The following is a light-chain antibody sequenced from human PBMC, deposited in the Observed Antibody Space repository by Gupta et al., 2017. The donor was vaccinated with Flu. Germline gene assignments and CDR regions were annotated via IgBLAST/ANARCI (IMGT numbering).Light chain of an antibody. V-gene: IGKV4-1*01. CDR3: QQYYNSQVT. CDR2: WAS. CDR1: QSVLPNSNNKNY. J-gene: IGKJ3*01. Sequence: DIVMTHSPHSLTVSLGETATINCRSSQSVLPNSNNKNYLAWYQQKPGQPPKLLIYWASTRESGVPDRFSGSGSGTDFTLTISSLQAEDVAVYYCQQYYNSQVTFGPGTKVDIK.